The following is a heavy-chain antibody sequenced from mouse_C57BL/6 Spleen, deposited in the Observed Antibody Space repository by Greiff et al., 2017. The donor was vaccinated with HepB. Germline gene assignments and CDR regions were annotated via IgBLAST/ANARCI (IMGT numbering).Heavy chain of an antibody. CDR3: ATNYGSSYWFAY. CDR1: GYTFTDYN. D-gene: IGHD1-1*01. CDR2: INPNNGGT. J-gene: IGHJ3*01. V-gene: IGHV1-18*01. Sequence: EVQLQQSGPELVKPGASVKIPCKASGYTFTDYNMDWVKQSHGKSLEWIGDINPNNGGTIYNQKFKGKATLTVDKSSSTAYMELRSLTSEDTAVYYCATNYGSSYWFAYWGQGTLVTVSA.